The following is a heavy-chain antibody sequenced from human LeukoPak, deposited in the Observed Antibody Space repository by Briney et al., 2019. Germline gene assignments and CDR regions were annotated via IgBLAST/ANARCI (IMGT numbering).Heavy chain of an antibody. CDR3: ARGLGGVGLY. D-gene: IGHD3-16*01. J-gene: IGHJ4*02. V-gene: IGHV1-8*03. CDR1: GYTFTSYG. Sequence: ASVKVSCKASGYTFTSYGISWVRQAPGQGLEWMGWMNPNRGNTGYAQKFQGRVTITRNTSISTAYMELSSLRSEDTAVYYCARGLGGVGLYWGQGTLVTVSS. CDR2: MNPNRGNT.